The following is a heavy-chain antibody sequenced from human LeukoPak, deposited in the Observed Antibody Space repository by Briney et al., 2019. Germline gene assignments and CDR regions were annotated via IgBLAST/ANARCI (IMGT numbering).Heavy chain of an antibody. CDR3: VRAGNAVLGYSGMDV. D-gene: IGHD2-2*01. Sequence: PGGSPRLSCAASVFALSRYDMHWVRESAGRGREWVSGLGCAGDTIYPAHVKGRFTISRENAKKSLYLQRNSLRAGDTAVYYCVRAGNAVLGYSGMDVWGQGATVTVSS. CDR1: VFALSRYD. CDR2: LGCAGDT. J-gene: IGHJ6*02. V-gene: IGHV3-13*04.